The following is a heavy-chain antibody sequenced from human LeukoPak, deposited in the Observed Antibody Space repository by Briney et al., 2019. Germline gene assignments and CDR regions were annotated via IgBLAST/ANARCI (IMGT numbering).Heavy chain of an antibody. CDR2: IYTSGTT. CDR1: GGSVTSYY. CDR3: ARGRGPDYDYYYKDV. V-gene: IGHV4-59*02. Sequence: SETLSLTCIVSGGSVTSYYWSWIRQPPGKGLEWIGRIYTSGTTKYNPSLKSRVTISVDTSKNQFSLRLSSVTAADTAVYYCARGRGPDYDYYYKDVWGKGTTVTVSS. J-gene: IGHJ6*03.